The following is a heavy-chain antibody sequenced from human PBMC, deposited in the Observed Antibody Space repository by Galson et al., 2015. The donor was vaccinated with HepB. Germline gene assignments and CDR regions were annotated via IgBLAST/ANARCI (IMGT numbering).Heavy chain of an antibody. CDR3: AKPTFYCSSTSCFFDY. CDR1: GFTFSSYG. J-gene: IGHJ4*02. Sequence: SLRLSCAASGFTFSSYGMHWVRQAPGKGLEWVAFISHDGSNKYYADSVKGRFIISRDNSKNTLYLQMNSLRAEGTAVYYCAKPTFYCSSTSCFFDYWGQGTLVTVSS. V-gene: IGHV3-30*18. D-gene: IGHD2-2*01. CDR2: ISHDGSNK.